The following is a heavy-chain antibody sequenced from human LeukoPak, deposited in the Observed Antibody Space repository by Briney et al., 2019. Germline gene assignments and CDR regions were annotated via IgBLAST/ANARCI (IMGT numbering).Heavy chain of an antibody. CDR1: GGSISSGSYY. V-gene: IGHV4-61*02. Sequence: SQTLSLTCTVSGGSISSGSYYWSWIRQPAGKGLEWIGRIYASGSTNYNRSLESRVTISLDTSKHQFSPNLSSVAAAATAVYYCASGEGYRSSSNWGQGTLVTVSS. CDR2: IYASGST. D-gene: IGHD6-6*01. J-gene: IGHJ4*02. CDR3: ASGEGYRSSSN.